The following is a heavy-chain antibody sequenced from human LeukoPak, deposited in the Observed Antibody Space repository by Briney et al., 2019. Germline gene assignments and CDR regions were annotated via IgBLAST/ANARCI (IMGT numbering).Heavy chain of an antibody. CDR3: ARGAKFGGNPPLGY. CDR2: MNPNSGNT. Sequence: ASVKVSCKASGYTFTSYDINWVRQATGQGLEWMGWMNPNSGNTGYAQKFQGRVTITRNTFISTAYMELSSLRSEDAAVYYCARGAKFGGNPPLGYWGQGTLVTVSS. CDR1: GYTFTSYD. J-gene: IGHJ4*02. D-gene: IGHD4-23*01. V-gene: IGHV1-8*03.